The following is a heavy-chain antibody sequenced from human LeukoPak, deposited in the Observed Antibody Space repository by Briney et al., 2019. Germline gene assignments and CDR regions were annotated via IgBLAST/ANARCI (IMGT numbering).Heavy chain of an antibody. CDR2: ISGSGGST. Sequence: GGSLRLSCTVSGFTVSSNSMSWVRQAPGKGLEWVSAISGSGGSTYYADSVKGRFTISRDNSKNTLYLQMNSLRAEDTAVYYCAVLPWLDPNDYWGQGTLVTVSS. J-gene: IGHJ4*02. V-gene: IGHV3-23*01. CDR3: AVLPWLDPNDY. CDR1: GFTVSSNS. D-gene: IGHD6-19*01.